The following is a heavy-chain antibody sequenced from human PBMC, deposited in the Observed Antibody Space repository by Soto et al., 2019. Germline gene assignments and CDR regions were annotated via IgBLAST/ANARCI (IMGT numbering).Heavy chain of an antibody. CDR2: IYYSGST. CDR3: ARRRCYYGSGNSCWFDP. Sequence: SETLSLTCTVSGGSISSSSYYWGWIRQPPGKGLEWIGSIYYSGSTYYNPSLKSRVTISVDTSKNQFSLKLSSVTAADTAVYYCARRRCYYGSGNSCWFDPWGQGTLVTVSS. CDR1: GGSISSSSYY. J-gene: IGHJ5*02. D-gene: IGHD3-10*01. V-gene: IGHV4-39*01.